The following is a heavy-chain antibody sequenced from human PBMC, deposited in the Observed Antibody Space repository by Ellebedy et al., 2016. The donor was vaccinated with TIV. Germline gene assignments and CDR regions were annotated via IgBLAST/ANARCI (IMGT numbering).Heavy chain of an antibody. D-gene: IGHD3-10*01. J-gene: IGHJ5*02. CDR3: ARRRGFGDNWFDP. CDR2: IYYSGST. CDR1: GGSISSSSYY. V-gene: IGHV4-39*01. Sequence: MPSETLSLTCTVSGGSISSSSYYWGWIRQPPGKGLEWIGSIYYSGSTYYNPSLKSRVTISVDTSKNQFSLKLSSVIAADTAVYYCARRRGFGDNWFDPWGQGTLVTVSS.